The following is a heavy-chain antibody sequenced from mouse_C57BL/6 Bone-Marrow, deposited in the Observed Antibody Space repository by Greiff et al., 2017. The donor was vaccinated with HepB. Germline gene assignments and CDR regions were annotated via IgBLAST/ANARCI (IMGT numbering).Heavy chain of an antibody. Sequence: VQLQQSGAELVRPGASVTLSCKASGYTFTDYEMHWVKQTPVHGLEWIGAIDPETGGTAYNQKFKGKAILTADKSSSTAYMELRSLTSEDSAVYYCIRWNWDVGYFDVWGTGTTVTVSS. J-gene: IGHJ1*03. D-gene: IGHD4-1*01. CDR3: IRWNWDVGYFDV. CDR1: GYTFTDYE. CDR2: IDPETGGT. V-gene: IGHV1-15*01.